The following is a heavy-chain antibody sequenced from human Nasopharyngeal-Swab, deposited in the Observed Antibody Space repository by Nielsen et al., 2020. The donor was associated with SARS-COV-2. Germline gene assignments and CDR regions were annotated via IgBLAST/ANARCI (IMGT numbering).Heavy chain of an antibody. J-gene: IGHJ6*03. V-gene: IGHV1-3*01. CDR3: ASWRVGGSYSGYYYYYMDV. CDR1: GYTFTSYA. Sequence: ASVKVSCKASGYTFTSYAMHWVRQAPGQRLEWMGWINAGNGNTKYSQKFQGRVTITRDTSASTAYMELSSLRSEDTAVYYCASWRVGGSYSGYYYYYMDVWGKGTTVTVSS. D-gene: IGHD1-26*01. CDR2: INAGNGNT.